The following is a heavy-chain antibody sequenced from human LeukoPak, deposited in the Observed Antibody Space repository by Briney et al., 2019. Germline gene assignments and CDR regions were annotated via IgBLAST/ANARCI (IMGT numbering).Heavy chain of an antibody. CDR1: GFTVSSNY. Sequence: PGGFLRLSCAASGFTVSSNYMSWVRQAPGKGLEWVSVIYSGGSTYYADSVKGRFTISRDNSKNTLYLQMNSLRAEDTAVYYCARDPGDGYNSGYFDYWGQGTLVTVSS. CDR2: IYSGGST. J-gene: IGHJ4*02. CDR3: ARDPGDGYNSGYFDY. V-gene: IGHV3-66*02. D-gene: IGHD5-24*01.